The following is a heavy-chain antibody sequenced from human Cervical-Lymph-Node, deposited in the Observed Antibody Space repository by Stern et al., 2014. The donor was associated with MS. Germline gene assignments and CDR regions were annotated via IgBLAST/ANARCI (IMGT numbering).Heavy chain of an antibody. J-gene: IGHJ4*02. CDR2: IYWDDDK. Sequence: QITLKESGPTLVKPTQTLTLTCTFSGFSLSTSGVGVGWIRQPPGKALEWLALIYWDDDKRYSPSLESRLTITKDTSKNQVVLTMTNMDPVDTATYYCAHSPGYSSSWDDYYFDYWGQGTLVTVSS. D-gene: IGHD6-13*01. V-gene: IGHV2-5*02. CDR3: AHSPGYSSSWDDYYFDY. CDR1: GFSLSTSGVG.